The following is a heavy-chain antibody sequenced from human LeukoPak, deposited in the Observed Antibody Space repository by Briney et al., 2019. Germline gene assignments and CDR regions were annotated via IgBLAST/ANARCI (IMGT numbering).Heavy chain of an antibody. D-gene: IGHD6-19*01. CDR3: ARESRGWEVEYFQH. Sequence: ASVKVSCKASGYTFTSYGISWVRQAPGQGLEWMGWISAYNGNTNYAQKLQGRVTMTTDTSTSTAYMELRSLRSDDTAVYYCARESRGWEVEYFQHWGQGTLVTVSS. CDR2: ISAYNGNT. CDR1: GYTFTSYG. J-gene: IGHJ1*01. V-gene: IGHV1-18*01.